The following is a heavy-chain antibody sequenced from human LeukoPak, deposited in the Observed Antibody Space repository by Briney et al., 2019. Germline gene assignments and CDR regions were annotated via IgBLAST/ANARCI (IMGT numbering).Heavy chain of an antibody. V-gene: IGHV4-34*01. Sequence: SQTLSLACAVDGGSFSGYYCSWIRHPPGKGLDWNGEINHSGSTNYNPSLKSRVTISVDTSKNQFSLKLSSVTAADTAVYYCARLRGSYYGDYFDYWGQGTLVTVSS. CDR2: INHSGST. J-gene: IGHJ4*02. CDR3: ARLRGSYYGDYFDY. D-gene: IGHD3-10*01. CDR1: GGSFSGYY.